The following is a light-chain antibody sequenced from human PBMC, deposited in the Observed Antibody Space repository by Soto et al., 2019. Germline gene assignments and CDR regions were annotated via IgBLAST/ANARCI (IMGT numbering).Light chain of an antibody. V-gene: IGKV1-5*03. Sequence: DNQMTQSPATLSASVGDRVAITCRASDNIVHWVAWYQQKPGKAPKLLIYKAANLADEVPSRFAGSGSGTDFTLTITRLQPDDFATYYCQHYNSFSRTFGQGTKVDIK. CDR3: QHYNSFSRT. J-gene: IGKJ1*01. CDR1: DNIVHW. CDR2: KAA.